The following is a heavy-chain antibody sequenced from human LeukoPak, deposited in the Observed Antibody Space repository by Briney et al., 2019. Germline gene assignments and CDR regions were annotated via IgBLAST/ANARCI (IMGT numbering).Heavy chain of an antibody. CDR2: ISWNSGSI. V-gene: IGHV3-9*01. D-gene: IGHD6-19*01. CDR3: AKDTIAYSSGWYYFDY. J-gene: IGHJ4*02. CDR1: GFTFDDYA. Sequence: GGSLRLSCAASGFTFDDYAMHWVRHAPGKGLEWVSGISWNSGSIVYADSVKGRFTISRDNAKNSLYLQMNSLRAEDTALYYCAKDTIAYSSGWYYFDYWGQGTLVTVSS.